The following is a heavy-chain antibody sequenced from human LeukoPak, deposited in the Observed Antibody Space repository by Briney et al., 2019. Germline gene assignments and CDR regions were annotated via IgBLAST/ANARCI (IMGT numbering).Heavy chain of an antibody. V-gene: IGHV1-2*02. D-gene: IGHD6-13*01. CDR1: GYTFTAYY. CDR2: INPNSGDT. CDR3: ARSIAAAGTDY. J-gene: IGHJ4*02. Sequence: ASVKVSCKASGYTFTAYYVHWVRQAPGHRLEWMGWINPNSGDTNYAQKFQGRVTKTRDTSMSTAYMELSSLRSDDTAVYYCARSIAAAGTDYWGQGTLVTLSS.